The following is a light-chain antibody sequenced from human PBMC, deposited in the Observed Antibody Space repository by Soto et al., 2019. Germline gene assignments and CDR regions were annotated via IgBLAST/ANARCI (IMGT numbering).Light chain of an antibody. CDR3: QQYHSYPIT. CDR1: QRISSW. J-gene: IGKJ5*01. CDR2: KAS. Sequence: DIPMTQSPSTLSGSVGDRVTIXCRASQRISSWLAWYQQKPGKAPNLLIYKASSLESGVPSRFSGSGSGTEFTLTISSLQPDDFATYYCQQYHSYPITFGQGTRLEIK. V-gene: IGKV1-5*03.